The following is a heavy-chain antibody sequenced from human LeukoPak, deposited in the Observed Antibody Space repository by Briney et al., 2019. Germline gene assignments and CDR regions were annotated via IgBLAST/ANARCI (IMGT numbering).Heavy chain of an antibody. CDR1: GFTFSSYA. CDR3: AKDLAYQPEITMIVVVINLSFDY. Sequence: HTGGSLRLSCAASGFTFSSYAMSWVRQAPGKGLEWVSAISGSGGSTYYADSVKGRFTISRDNSKNTLYLQMNSLRAEDTAVYYCAKDLAYQPEITMIVVVINLSFDYWGQGTLVTVSS. D-gene: IGHD3-22*01. CDR2: ISGSGGST. V-gene: IGHV3-23*01. J-gene: IGHJ4*02.